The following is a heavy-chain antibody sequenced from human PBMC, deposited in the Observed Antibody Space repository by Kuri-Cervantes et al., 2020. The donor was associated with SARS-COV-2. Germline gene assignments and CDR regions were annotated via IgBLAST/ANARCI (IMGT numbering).Heavy chain of an antibody. CDR1: GYTFNNYW. CDR3: ARRAYGEEVDYYYMDV. Sequence: GGSLRLSCKGSGYTFNNYWIGWVRQMPGKGLEWMGIIYPGDSDTRYSPSFQGQVTISADKSISTAFLQWSSLKASDTAMYYCARRAYGEEVDYYYMDVWGKGTTVTVSS. J-gene: IGHJ6*03. V-gene: IGHV5-51*01. CDR2: IYPGDSDT. D-gene: IGHD4-17*01.